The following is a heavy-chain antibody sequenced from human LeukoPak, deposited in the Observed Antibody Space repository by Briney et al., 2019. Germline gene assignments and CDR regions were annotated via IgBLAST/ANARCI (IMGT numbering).Heavy chain of an antibody. J-gene: IGHJ5*02. Sequence: PSETLSLTCTVSGGSISSSSYYWGWIRQPPGKGLEWIGSIYYSGSTYYNPSLKSRVTISVDTSKNQFSLKLSSVTAADTAVYYCARARAPYDAWGQGTLVTVSS. CDR2: IYYSGST. V-gene: IGHV4-39*01. CDR3: ARARAPYDA. CDR1: GGSISSSSYY. D-gene: IGHD5-12*01.